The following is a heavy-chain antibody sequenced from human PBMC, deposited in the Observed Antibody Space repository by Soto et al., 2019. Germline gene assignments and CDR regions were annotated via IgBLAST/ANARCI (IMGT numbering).Heavy chain of an antibody. CDR1: GASISVHSYY. CDR3: TRRYNSNDNYFDL. Sequence: SETLSLTCTVSGASISVHSYYWTWIRQPPGKGLEWIGSSYYSGTTYFNPSLKSRATISVDTSKNQFSLRLTSVTAADTAIYYCTRRYNSNDNYFDLWGPSALVTVSS. V-gene: IGHV4-39*01. D-gene: IGHD3-9*01. J-gene: IGHJ5*02. CDR2: SYYSGTT.